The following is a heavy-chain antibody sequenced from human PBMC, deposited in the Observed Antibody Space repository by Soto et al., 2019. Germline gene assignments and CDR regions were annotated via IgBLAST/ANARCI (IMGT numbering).Heavy chain of an antibody. CDR3: AREGIAALIRDAFDI. Sequence: GASVKVSCTASGGTFSSYAISWVRQAPGQGLEWMGGIIPIFGTANYEQKFQGRVTITADESTSKADMELSSLRAEDTAVYYCAREGIAALIRDAFDIWGQGTMVTVSS. J-gene: IGHJ3*02. CDR2: IIPIFGTA. CDR1: GGTFSSYA. D-gene: IGHD6-13*01. V-gene: IGHV1-69*13.